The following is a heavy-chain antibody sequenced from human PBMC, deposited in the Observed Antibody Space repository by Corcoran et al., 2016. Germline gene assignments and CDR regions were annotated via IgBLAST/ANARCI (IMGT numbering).Heavy chain of an antibody. V-gene: IGHV4-34*01. D-gene: IGHD1-1*01. CDR1: GGSFSGYY. J-gene: IGHJ5*02. CDR3: AGGMGRQQNNWFDP. CDR2: INHSGST. Sequence: QVQLQQWGAGLLKPSETLSLTCAVYGGSFSGYYWSWIRQPPGKGLEWIGEINHSGSTNYNPSLKSRVTISVDTSKNQFSLKLSSVTAADTAGYYCAGGMGRQQNNWFDPWGQGTLVTVSS.